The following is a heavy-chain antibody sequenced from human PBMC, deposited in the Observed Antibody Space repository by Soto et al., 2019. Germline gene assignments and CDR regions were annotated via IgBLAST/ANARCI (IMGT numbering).Heavy chain of an antibody. CDR2: ISAYNGNT. CDR3: ARDRGIAAAEGTYYYYGMDV. CDR1: GYTFTSYG. Sequence: ASVKVSCKASGYTFTSYGISWVRQAPGQGLEWMGWISAYNGNTNYAQKLQGRVTMTTDTSTSTAYMELRSLRSDDTAVYYCARDRGIAAAEGTYYYYGMDVWGQGTTVTVSS. D-gene: IGHD6-13*01. J-gene: IGHJ6*02. V-gene: IGHV1-18*01.